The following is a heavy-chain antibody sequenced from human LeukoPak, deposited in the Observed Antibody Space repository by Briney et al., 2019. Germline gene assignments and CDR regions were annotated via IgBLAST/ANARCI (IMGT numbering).Heavy chain of an antibody. CDR3: AKGWGDMYYYDSSGSAGVTSIDY. Sequence: GGSLRLSCAASGLTFSSYAMSWVRQAPGKGLEWVSAISGSGGSTYYADSVKGRFTISRDNSKNTLYLQMNSLRAEDTAVYCCAKGWGDMYYYDSSGSAGVTSIDYWGQGTLVTVSS. V-gene: IGHV3-23*01. D-gene: IGHD3-22*01. CDR2: ISGSGGST. CDR1: GLTFSSYA. J-gene: IGHJ4*02.